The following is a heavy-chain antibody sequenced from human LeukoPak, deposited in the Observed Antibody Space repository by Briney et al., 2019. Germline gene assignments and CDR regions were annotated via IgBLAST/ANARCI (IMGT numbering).Heavy chain of an antibody. J-gene: IGHJ4*02. CDR2: VYYSGSS. CDR1: GSSVSSDEYY. D-gene: IGHD3-3*01. CDR3: ARVKVLRFLEWFPDF. Sequence: SETLSLTCTVSGSSVSSDEYYWSWVRQHPGKGLEWIGYVYYSGSSYYIPSLESRVTMSVEVSKNQFSLELRSVTAADTAMYYCARVKVLRFLEWFPDFWGQGTLVTVSS. V-gene: IGHV4-31*03.